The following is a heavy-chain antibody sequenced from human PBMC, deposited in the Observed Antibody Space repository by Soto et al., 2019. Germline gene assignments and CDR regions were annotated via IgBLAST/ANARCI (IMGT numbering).Heavy chain of an antibody. Sequence: PGESLKISWRASGYKFTNYWIAWVRQMPGKGLEWMGVISPADSDTRYSPPFQGQITFSADKSITTAYLQWSSLKASDTAICYCARAYIATATGCFDPWGQGTLVTVSS. CDR1: GYKFTNYW. D-gene: IGHD2-15*01. CDR2: ISPADSDT. CDR3: ARAYIATATGCFDP. J-gene: IGHJ5*02. V-gene: IGHV5-51*01.